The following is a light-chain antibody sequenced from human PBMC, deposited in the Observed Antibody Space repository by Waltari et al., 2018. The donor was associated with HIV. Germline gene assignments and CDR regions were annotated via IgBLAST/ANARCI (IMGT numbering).Light chain of an antibody. CDR2: GAS. V-gene: IGKV3-20*01. CDR1: QSVSNNY. J-gene: IGKJ4*01. CDR3: QQYNNWPPLT. Sequence: EIVLTQSPGTLSLSPGERATLSCRASQSVSNNYLAWYQQKPGQAPRLLIDGASSRATGIPDRFSGSGSGTDFTLTISRLEPEDFAVYYCQQYNNWPPLTFGGGTKVEIK.